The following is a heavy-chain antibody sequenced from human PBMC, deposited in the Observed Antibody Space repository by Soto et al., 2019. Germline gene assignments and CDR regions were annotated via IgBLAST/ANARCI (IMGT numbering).Heavy chain of an antibody. D-gene: IGHD1-26*01. CDR2: ISAYNANT. V-gene: IGHV1-18*01. Sequence: ASVKVSCKASGYTFTRYCISWVRQAPGQGLEWMGWISAYNANTNYAQKLQGRVTMTTDTSTSTSYMELRSLRSDDTAVYFCARDRLGATGDYWGQGTLVTVS. CDR3: ARDRLGATGDY. J-gene: IGHJ4*02. CDR1: GYTFTRYC.